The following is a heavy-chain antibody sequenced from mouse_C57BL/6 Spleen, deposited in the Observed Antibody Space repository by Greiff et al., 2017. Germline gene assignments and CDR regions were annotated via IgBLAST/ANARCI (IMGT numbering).Heavy chain of an antibody. V-gene: IGHV5-17*01. J-gene: IGHJ4*01. D-gene: IGHD1-1*01. CDR1: GFTFSDYG. Sequence: EVNVVESGGGLVKPGGSLKLSCAASGFTFSDYGMHWVRQAPEKGLEWVAYISSGSSTIYYADTVKGRFTISRDNAKNTLFLQMTSLRSEDTAMYYCARRIYYYDYYAMDYWGQGTSVTVSS. CDR3: ARRIYYYDYYAMDY. CDR2: ISSGSSTI.